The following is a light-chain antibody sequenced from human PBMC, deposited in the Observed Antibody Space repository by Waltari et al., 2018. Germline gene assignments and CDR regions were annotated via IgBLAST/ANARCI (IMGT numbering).Light chain of an antibody. CDR3: CSYAGSYTYV. J-gene: IGLJ1*01. CDR2: DVS. CDR1: SSDVGGHDH. V-gene: IGLV2-11*01. Sequence: QSALTQPRSVSGSPGLSVTVSRTGTSSDVGGHDHVSWYQQHPGKAPQLMIYDVSTRPPGVPDRFSGSKSGNTASLTISGLQAEDEADYYCCSYAGSYTYVFGTGTKVTVL.